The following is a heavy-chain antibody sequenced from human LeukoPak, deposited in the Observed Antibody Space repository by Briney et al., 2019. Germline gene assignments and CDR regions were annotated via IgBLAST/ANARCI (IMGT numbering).Heavy chain of an antibody. J-gene: IGHJ5*02. D-gene: IGHD1-26*01. CDR3: ARGASSGSPLFDP. CDR1: GFTFSSYA. CDR2: ISSNGGST. V-gene: IGHV3-64*01. Sequence: GGSLRLSCAASGFTFSSYAMHWVRQAPGKGLEYVSAISSNGGSTYYANSVKGRFTISRDNSKNTLYLQMGSLRAEDMAVYHCARGASSGSPLFDPWGQGTLVTVSS.